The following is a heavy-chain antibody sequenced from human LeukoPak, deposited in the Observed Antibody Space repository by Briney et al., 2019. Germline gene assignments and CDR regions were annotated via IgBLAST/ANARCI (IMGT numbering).Heavy chain of an antibody. CDR2: VNPNSGGT. D-gene: IGHD4-23*01. Sequence: ASVKVSCKAPGFTFTGYYIHWVRQAPGQGLEWMGWVNPNSGGTNYAQMFQGRVIMTRDTSINTAYMELNGLRSDDTAVYYCARDSYGGNWSLGYWGQGTLVTVSS. V-gene: IGHV1-2*02. CDR1: GFTFTGYY. CDR3: ARDSYGGNWSLGY. J-gene: IGHJ4*02.